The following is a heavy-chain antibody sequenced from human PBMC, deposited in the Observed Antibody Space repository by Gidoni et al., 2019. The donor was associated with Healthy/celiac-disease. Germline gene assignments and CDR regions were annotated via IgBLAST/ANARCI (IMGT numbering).Heavy chain of an antibody. J-gene: IGHJ3*02. CDR1: GGSIRSYY. CDR2: NYYGGST. D-gene: IGHD6-19*01. V-gene: IGHV4-59*01. Sequence: QVQLQESGPGLVQPSETLSLTCTVPGGSIRSYYWSWIRQPPGKGLEWIGYNYYGGSTHNNPYRKSRVAISVDTSKNQFSLELSSVTAADMAVYCCAVAKRRRDSGGGYAGSAFDIWGQGTMVTVSS. CDR3: AVAKRRRDSGGGYAGSAFDI.